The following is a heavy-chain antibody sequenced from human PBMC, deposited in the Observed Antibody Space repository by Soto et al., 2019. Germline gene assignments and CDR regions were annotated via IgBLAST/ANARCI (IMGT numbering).Heavy chain of an antibody. CDR1: GYTFTSYY. J-gene: IGHJ6*02. V-gene: IGHV1-46*01. CDR3: ARDGGFYYGMDV. Sequence: GASVKVSCKASGYTFTSYYIHWVRHAPGQGLEWMGIINPSGTTSYAQKFQGRVTMTSDTSTSTVYMELSSLTSEDTAVYYCARDGGFYYGMDVWGQGTMVTVSS. CDR2: INPSGTT. D-gene: IGHD3-3*01.